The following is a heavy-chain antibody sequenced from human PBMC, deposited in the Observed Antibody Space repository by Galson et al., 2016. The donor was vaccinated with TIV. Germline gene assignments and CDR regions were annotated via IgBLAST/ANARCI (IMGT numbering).Heavy chain of an antibody. Sequence: SLRLSCAASGFSFSTYGMHWVRQAPGKGLEWVAFIRYDGSKIDYIESVKGRFTISRDNSKNTLYLQMNSLRVEDTALYYCAKDVCSTASCPDYTDVWGKGTTVIISS. CDR2: IRYDGSKI. J-gene: IGHJ6*03. CDR3: AKDVCSTASCPDYTDV. V-gene: IGHV3-30*02. D-gene: IGHD2-2*01. CDR1: GFSFSTYG.